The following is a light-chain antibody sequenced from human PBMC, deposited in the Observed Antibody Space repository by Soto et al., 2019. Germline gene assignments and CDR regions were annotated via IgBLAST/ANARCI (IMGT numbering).Light chain of an antibody. CDR1: SSDIGGYYY. CDR2: QVT. J-gene: IGLJ1*01. CDR3: TSYSSSDIFYV. Sequence: QSALTQPASVSGSPGQSITISCTGTSSDIGGYYYVSWYQHHPGKAPKLLIYQVTNRPSRVSNRFSGSKSGNTASLTIAGLQADDAADYYCTSYSSSDIFYVFGTGTKVTVL. V-gene: IGLV2-14*01.